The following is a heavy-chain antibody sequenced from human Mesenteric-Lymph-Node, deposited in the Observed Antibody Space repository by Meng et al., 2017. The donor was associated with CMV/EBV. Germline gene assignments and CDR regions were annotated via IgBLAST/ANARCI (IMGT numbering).Heavy chain of an antibody. Sequence: SVKVSCKASGYTFTSFDINWVRQATGQGLEWMGWMNPNSGNTGYAQKFQGRVTMTRNTSISTAYMELSSLRSEDTAVYYCARDLRGGSQGMGEFRNNWFDPWGQGALVTVSS. CDR2: MNPNSGNT. J-gene: IGHJ5*02. CDR3: ARDLRGGSQGMGEFRNNWFDP. D-gene: IGHD3-16*01. V-gene: IGHV1-8*01. CDR1: GYTFTSFD.